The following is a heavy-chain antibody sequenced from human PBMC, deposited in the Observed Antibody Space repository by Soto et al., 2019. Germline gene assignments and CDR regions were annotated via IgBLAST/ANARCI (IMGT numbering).Heavy chain of an antibody. CDR2: INPNTGGT. Sequence: QVQLVQSGAEVKKPGASVKVSCKASGYTFTGYFIHWVRDVPGQGLEYLGWINPNTGGTDYAQKFQGRVTMTRDTSISTVFMDLKRLTTADTAVYYCARVASWAARDWLDPWAQGTLVTVSS. CDR3: ARVASWAARDWLDP. CDR1: GYTFTGYF. J-gene: IGHJ5*02. V-gene: IGHV1-2*02. D-gene: IGHD2-15*01.